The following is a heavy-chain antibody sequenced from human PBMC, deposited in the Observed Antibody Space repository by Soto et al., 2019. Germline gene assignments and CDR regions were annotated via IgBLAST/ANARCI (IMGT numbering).Heavy chain of an antibody. J-gene: IGHJ6*02. CDR1: GFTVSSNY. CDR3: ARGNRSSWYRYYYYGMDV. D-gene: IGHD6-13*01. CDR2: IYSGGST. V-gene: IGHV3-66*01. Sequence: EVQLVESGGGLVQPGGSLRLSCAASGFTVSSNYMSWVRQAPGKGLEWVSVIYSGGSTYYADSVKGRFTISRDNSKNTLYLQMNSLRAEDTAVYYCARGNRSSWYRYYYYGMDVWGQGATVTVSS.